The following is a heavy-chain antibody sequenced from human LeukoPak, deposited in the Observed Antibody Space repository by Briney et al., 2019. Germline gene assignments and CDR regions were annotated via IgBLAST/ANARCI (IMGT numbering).Heavy chain of an antibody. J-gene: IGHJ4*02. CDR3: AKGRSRPPYNNYEY. V-gene: IGHV3-23*01. D-gene: IGHD4-11*01. CDR1: GVIFRNYA. CDR2: IRGRGGTT. Sequence: GGSLRLSCAASGVIFRNYAMSWVREAPGKGVEGVSFIRGRGGTTYYADSVKGRFTSCRDNTKDTRYRQMNRLRADDAAIYYCAKGRSRPPYNNYEYWGKGALVTVS.